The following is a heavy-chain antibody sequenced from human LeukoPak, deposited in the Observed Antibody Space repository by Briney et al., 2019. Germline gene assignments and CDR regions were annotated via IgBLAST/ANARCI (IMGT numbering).Heavy chain of an antibody. CDR1: GFTFSRYW. D-gene: IGHD3-22*01. J-gene: IGHJ3*02. CDR3: ARDSHKFDSSGYYPDAFDI. Sequence: GGSLRLSCVASGFTFSRYWMHWVRQAPGKGLVWVSRINSDGSRTNYADSVKGRFTISRDNAKKSLYLQMHSLRAEDTAVYYCARDSHKFDSSGYYPDAFDIWGQGTMVTVSS. CDR2: INSDGSRT. V-gene: IGHV3-74*01.